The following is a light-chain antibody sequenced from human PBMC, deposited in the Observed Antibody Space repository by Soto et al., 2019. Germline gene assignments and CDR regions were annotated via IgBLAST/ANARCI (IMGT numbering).Light chain of an antibody. CDR3: FSVTTTSTNG. V-gene: IGLV2-14*01. Sequence: QSVLTHPASLSGSPGQSITISGTGTSSDIGAYDYVSWFQHHPGKAPKLMISEVNNRPSGVSNRFSGSKSGNTAYLTSSGLKVEDEAEYFGFSVTTTSTNGFGTGTKVTVL. CDR1: SSDIGAYDY. J-gene: IGLJ1*01. CDR2: EVN.